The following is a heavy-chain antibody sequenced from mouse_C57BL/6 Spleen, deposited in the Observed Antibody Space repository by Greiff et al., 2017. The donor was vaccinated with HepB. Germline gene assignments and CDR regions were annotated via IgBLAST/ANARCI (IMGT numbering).Heavy chain of an antibody. V-gene: IGHV1-61*01. CDR3: ARSYYGSIFDY. Sequence: QVQLQQSGAELVRPGSSVKLSCKASGYTFTSYWMDWVKQRPGQGLEWIGNIYPSDSETHYNQKFKDKATLTVDKSSSTAYMQLSSLTSEDSAVYYCARSYYGSIFDYWGQGTTLTVSS. CDR2: IYPSDSET. D-gene: IGHD1-1*01. J-gene: IGHJ2*01. CDR1: GYTFTSYW.